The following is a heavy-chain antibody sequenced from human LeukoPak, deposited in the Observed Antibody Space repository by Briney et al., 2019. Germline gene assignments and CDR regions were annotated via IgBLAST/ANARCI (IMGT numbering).Heavy chain of an antibody. Sequence: GGSLRLSCAASGFTFSSYWMHWVRQAPGKGLVWVSGINSDGSSTSYADSVKGRFTISRDNAKNTLYLQMNSLRAEDTAVYYCARDIYYYDSSGYYFPGGSDYWGQGTLVTVSS. J-gene: IGHJ4*02. V-gene: IGHV3-74*01. CDR1: GFTFSSYW. CDR2: INSDGSST. D-gene: IGHD3-22*01. CDR3: ARDIYYYDSSGYYFPGGSDY.